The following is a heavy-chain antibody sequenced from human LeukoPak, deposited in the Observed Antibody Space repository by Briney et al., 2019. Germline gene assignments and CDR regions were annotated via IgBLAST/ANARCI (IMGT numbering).Heavy chain of an antibody. CDR1: GGSISSGGYY. CDR2: IYYSGST. J-gene: IGHJ2*01. CDR3: ARDRGSKGLGAFDL. V-gene: IGHV4-31*03. Sequence: PSQTLSLTCTVSGGSISSGGYYWSWIRQHPGKGLEWIGYIYYSGSTYYNPSLKSRVTISVDTSKNQFSLKLSSVTAADTAVYYCARDRGSKGLGAFDLWGRGTLVTVSS. D-gene: IGHD3/OR15-3a*01.